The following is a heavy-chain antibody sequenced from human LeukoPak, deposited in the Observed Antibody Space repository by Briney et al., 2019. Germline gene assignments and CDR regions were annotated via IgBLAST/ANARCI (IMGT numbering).Heavy chain of an antibody. Sequence: SQTLSLTCAVSGDSVSSNSAAWNWIRQSPSRGLEWLGRTYYRSKWYNDYAVFVKGRITINPDTSKNQFSLQLNSVTPEDTAAYYCGRSLLGGDAFDIWGQGTMVTVSS. CDR1: GDSVSSNSAA. CDR2: TYYRSKWYN. V-gene: IGHV6-1*01. J-gene: IGHJ3*02. CDR3: GRSLLGGDAFDI.